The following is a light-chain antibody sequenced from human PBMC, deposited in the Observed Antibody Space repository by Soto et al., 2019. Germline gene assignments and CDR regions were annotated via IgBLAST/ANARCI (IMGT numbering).Light chain of an antibody. V-gene: IGKV1-33*01. CDR2: DAS. Sequence: DIAMTPSPAALSASXGDRVTITCLASQVISNYLNWYQQEPGKAPKLLIYDASNLETGVPSRFSGGGSGTDFTFTITSLQPEDIATYYCQQYDNLPLPVGGGTKVDIK. J-gene: IGKJ4*01. CDR1: QVISNY. CDR3: QQYDNLPLP.